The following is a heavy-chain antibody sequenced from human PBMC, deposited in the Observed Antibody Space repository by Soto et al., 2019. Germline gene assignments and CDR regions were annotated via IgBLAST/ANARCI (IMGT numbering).Heavy chain of an antibody. Sequence: PGGSLRLSCVGSGFNFSSYWMSWVRQAPGKGLEWVSNIKKSGSTIYYVDSVKGRFTISRDNAKNSLYLQMNSLRDEDTAVYYCARSGIAVAGTGYYYYYGMDVWGQGTTVTVSS. J-gene: IGHJ6*02. V-gene: IGHV3-7*02. D-gene: IGHD6-19*01. CDR2: IKKSGSTI. CDR3: ARSGIAVAGTGYYYYYGMDV. CDR1: GFNFSSYW.